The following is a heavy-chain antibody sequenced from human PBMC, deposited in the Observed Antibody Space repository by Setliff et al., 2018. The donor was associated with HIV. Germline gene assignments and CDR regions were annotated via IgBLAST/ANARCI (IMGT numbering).Heavy chain of an antibody. CDR3: ARDPYYVWGSPSNWFDP. Sequence: GASVKVSCKASGYTFTSYYMHWVRQAPGQGLEWMGIINPTGGSTTYAQKFQGRVTMTRDTSTSTVYMELSSLRSEDTAVYYCARDPYYVWGSPSNWFDPWGQGTRVTVSS. V-gene: IGHV1-46*03. J-gene: IGHJ5*02. D-gene: IGHD3-16*01. CDR2: INPTGGST. CDR1: GYTFTSYY.